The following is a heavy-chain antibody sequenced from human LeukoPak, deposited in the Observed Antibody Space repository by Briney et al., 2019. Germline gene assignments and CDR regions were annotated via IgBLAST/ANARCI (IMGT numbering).Heavy chain of an antibody. D-gene: IGHD3-22*01. J-gene: IGHJ4*02. Sequence: SVKVSCKASGGTFSSYAISWVRQAPGQGLEWMGRIIPILGIANYAQKFQGRVTITADKSTSTAYMELSSLRSEDTAVYYCARDVYYDSSGPTPYYFDYWGQGPLVTVSS. CDR1: GGTFSSYA. V-gene: IGHV1-69*04. CDR3: ARDVYYDSSGPTPYYFDY. CDR2: IIPILGIA.